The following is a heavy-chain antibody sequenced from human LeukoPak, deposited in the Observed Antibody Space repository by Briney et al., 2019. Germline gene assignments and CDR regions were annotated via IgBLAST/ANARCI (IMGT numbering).Heavy chain of an antibody. V-gene: IGHV3-48*04. CDR1: GFTFSSYS. D-gene: IGHD6-13*01. CDR3: ARKRIAIDY. Sequence: QPGGSLRLSCAASGFTFSSYSINWVRQAPGKGLEWVSYISSSSSTIYYADSVKGRFTISRDNAKNSLYLQMNSLRAEDTAVFYCARKRIAIDYWGQGTLVTVSS. J-gene: IGHJ4*02. CDR2: ISSSSSTI.